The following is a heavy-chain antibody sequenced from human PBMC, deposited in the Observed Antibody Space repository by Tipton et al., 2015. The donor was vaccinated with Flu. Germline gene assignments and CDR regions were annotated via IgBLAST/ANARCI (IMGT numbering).Heavy chain of an antibody. CDR1: GGSISGYS. V-gene: IGHV4-4*07. CDR3: ARVGAAANFDY. Sequence: GLVKPSETLSLTCTVSGGSISGYSWAWIRQAAGKGLEYIGRIFSGGGTTYNPSLKSRVTKSADTSKNQFSLKVNSVTAADTAVYYCARVGAAANFDYWGQGTLVTVSS. J-gene: IGHJ4*02. D-gene: IGHD6-13*01. CDR2: IFSGGGT.